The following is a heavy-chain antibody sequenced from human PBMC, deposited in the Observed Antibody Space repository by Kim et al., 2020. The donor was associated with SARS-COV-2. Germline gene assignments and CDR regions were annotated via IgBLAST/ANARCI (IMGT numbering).Heavy chain of an antibody. V-gene: IGHV3-23*01. CDR2: IFGSGAGT. Sequence: GGSLRLSCAASGFTFRNSAMSWVRQAPGKGLEWVSGIFGSGAGTYYADSVKGRFTISRDNLKNILSLQMSNLRAEDTAVYYCAKHLHVTSVTVYWYFELWGRGTLVAVSS. J-gene: IGHJ2*01. CDR3: AKHLHVTSVTVYWYFEL. D-gene: IGHD2-2*01. CDR1: GFTFRNSA.